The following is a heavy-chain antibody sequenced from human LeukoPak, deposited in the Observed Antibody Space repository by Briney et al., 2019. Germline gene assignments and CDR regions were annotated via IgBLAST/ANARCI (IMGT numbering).Heavy chain of an antibody. CDR2: ISSSSSYI. V-gene: IGHV3-21*01. Sequence: GGSLRLSCTASAFIFDDHTLNWVRQAPGKGLEWVSSISSSSSYIYHADSVKGRFTISRDNAKNSLYLQMNSLRAEDTAVYYCARNYYYDTWGQGTLVTVSS. J-gene: IGHJ4*02. CDR3: ARNYYYDT. CDR1: AFIFDDHT. D-gene: IGHD3-22*01.